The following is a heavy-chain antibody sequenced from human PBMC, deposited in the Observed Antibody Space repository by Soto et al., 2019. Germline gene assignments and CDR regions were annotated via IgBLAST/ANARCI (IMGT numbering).Heavy chain of an antibody. V-gene: IGHV3-30*14. J-gene: IGHJ5*02. Sequence: GGSLRLSCAASGFTFSSYVIHWVRQAPGKGLEWAALISTDGTDKYYPDSVRGRFTISRDNSKNTLHLQMNSLRAEDTAVYYCAREGRPWGQGTLVTVSS. D-gene: IGHD2-15*01. CDR1: GFTFSSYV. CDR3: AREGRP. CDR2: ISTDGTDK.